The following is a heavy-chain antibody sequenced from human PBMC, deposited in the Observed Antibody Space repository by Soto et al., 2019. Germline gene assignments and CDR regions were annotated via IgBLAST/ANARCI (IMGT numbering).Heavy chain of an antibody. CDR3: ARLGGYYHSLDT. D-gene: IGHD3-22*01. J-gene: IGHJ5*02. Sequence: SETLSLTCTVSGDSVSTGYWSWIRQPPGKGLEWIGFMYFGGTTSYNPSLKSRVTISIDGSKNQISLKLSSVTAGDTAFYYCARLGGYYHSLDTWGQGTLVTVSS. CDR2: MYFGGTT. CDR1: GDSVSTGY. V-gene: IGHV4-59*08.